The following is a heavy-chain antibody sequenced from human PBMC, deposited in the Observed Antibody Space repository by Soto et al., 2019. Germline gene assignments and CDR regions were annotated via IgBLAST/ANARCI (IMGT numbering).Heavy chain of an antibody. V-gene: IGHV3-66*01. CDR3: ASTYYDFWSGYQNPRFDP. J-gene: IGHJ5*02. CDR2: IYSGGST. Sequence: VQLVESGGGLVQPGGSLRLSCAASGFTVSSNYMSWVRQAPGKGLEWVSVIYSGGSTYYADSVKGRFTISRDNSKNTLYLQMNSLRAEDTAVYYCASTYYDFWSGYQNPRFDPWGQGTLVTVSS. CDR1: GFTVSSNY. D-gene: IGHD3-3*01.